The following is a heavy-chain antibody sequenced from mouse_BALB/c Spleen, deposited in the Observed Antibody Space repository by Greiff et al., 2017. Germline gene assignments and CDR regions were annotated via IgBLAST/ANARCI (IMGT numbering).Heavy chain of an antibody. Sequence: EVMLVESGGGLVKPGGSLKLSCAASGFAFSSYDMSWVRQTPEKRLEWVAYISSGGGSTYYPDTVKGRFTISRDNAKNTLYLQMSSLKSEDTAIYSGARHRGTGARDNGGQGTSVTVSS. J-gene: IGHJ4*01. CDR3: ARHRGTGARDN. CDR2: ISSGGGST. D-gene: IGHD3-3*01. V-gene: IGHV5-12-1*01. CDR1: GFAFSSYD.